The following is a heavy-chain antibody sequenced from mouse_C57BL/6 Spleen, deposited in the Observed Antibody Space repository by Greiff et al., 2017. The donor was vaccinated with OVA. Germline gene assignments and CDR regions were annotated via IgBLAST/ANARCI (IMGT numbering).Heavy chain of an antibody. J-gene: IGHJ1*03. CDR1: GYTFTSYW. CDR3: ARMDLLYWYFDV. V-gene: IGHV1-55*01. CDR2: IYPGSGST. Sequence: VQLQQPGAELVKPGASVKMSCKASGYTFTSYWITWVKQRPGQGLEWIGDIYPGSGSTNYNEKFKSKAALTVDTSSSTAYMQLSSLTSEDSAVYYCARMDLLYWYFDVWGTGTTVTVSS. D-gene: IGHD2-1*01.